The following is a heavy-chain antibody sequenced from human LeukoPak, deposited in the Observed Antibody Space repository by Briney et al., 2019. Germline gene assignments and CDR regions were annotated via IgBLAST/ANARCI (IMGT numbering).Heavy chain of an antibody. J-gene: IGHJ4*02. CDR2: IYYSGST. D-gene: IGHD6-13*01. CDR3: AREGQQLGPYYFDY. V-gene: IGHV4-59*01. CDR1: DGSISSYY. Sequence: KPSETLSLTCTVSDGSISSYYWSWIRQPPGKGLEWIGYIYYSGSTNYNPSLKSRVTISVDTSKNQFSLKLSSVTAADTAVYYCAREGQQLGPYYFDYWGQGTLVTVSS.